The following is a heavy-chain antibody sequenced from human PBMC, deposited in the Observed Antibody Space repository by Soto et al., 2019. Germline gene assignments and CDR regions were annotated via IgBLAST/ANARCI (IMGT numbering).Heavy chain of an antibody. CDR3: ARPSRVGDPGPFDY. CDR2: ISRNGSSI. D-gene: IGHD3-16*01. V-gene: IGHV3-48*04. J-gene: IGHJ4*02. Sequence: GGSLRLSCAASGFTFRSYWMHWVRQAPGKGLEWVSRISRNGSSIYYADSVKGRFTISRDNAKNSLYLQMNSLRAEDTAVYYCARPSRVGDPGPFDYWGQGTLVTVSS. CDR1: GFTFRSYW.